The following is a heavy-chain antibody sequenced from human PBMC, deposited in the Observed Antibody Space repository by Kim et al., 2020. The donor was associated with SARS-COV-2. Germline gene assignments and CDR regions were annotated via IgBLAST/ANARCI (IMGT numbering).Heavy chain of an antibody. CDR1: GFTVSSNY. CDR2: LYSGGTI. J-gene: IGHJ6*02. Sequence: GGSLRLSCAASGFTVSSNYMNWVRQAPGKGLEWVSVLYSGGTIHYADSVKGRFTISRDNSRNTLYLQMNSLRAEDTAVYYCTSGKPSRDSSPGDYYYGMDVWGQGTTVTVSS. V-gene: IGHV3-66*01. D-gene: IGHD6-13*01. CDR3: TSGKPSRDSSPGDYYYGMDV.